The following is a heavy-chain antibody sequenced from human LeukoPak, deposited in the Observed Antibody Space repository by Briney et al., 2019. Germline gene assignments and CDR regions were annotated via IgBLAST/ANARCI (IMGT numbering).Heavy chain of an antibody. CDR2: IYPSGST. D-gene: IGHD1-26*01. J-gene: IGHJ4*02. CDR1: GGSISSYY. V-gene: IGHV4-4*07. CDR3: ARENSGSYREFDY. Sequence: SETLSLTCTVSGGSISSYYWTWIRQPAGKGLEWNGRIYPSGSTNYNPSLKSRVTMPVDTSKNQFSLKLSSETAADTAVYYCARENSGSYREFDYWGQGTLVTVSS.